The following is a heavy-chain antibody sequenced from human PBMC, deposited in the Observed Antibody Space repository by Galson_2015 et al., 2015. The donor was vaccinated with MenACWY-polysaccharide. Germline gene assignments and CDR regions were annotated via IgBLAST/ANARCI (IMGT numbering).Heavy chain of an antibody. CDR3: AKAIGFGNWYFDL. CDR1: EFTFSSYA. D-gene: IGHD3-10*01. Sequence: SLRLSCAASEFTFSSYAMNWVRQAPGQGLEWVSTISAGRGSTSYADSVKGRFTISRDNSKNTLYLQMNSLRAGDTAVYYCAKAIGFGNWYFDLWGRGTLVTVSS. CDR2: ISAGRGST. J-gene: IGHJ2*01. V-gene: IGHV3-23*01.